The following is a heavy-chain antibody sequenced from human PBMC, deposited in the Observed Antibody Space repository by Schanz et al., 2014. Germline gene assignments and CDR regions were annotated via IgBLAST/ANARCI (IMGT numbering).Heavy chain of an antibody. CDR2: IHHSGSI. Sequence: QVQLQQWGAGLLKPSETLSLTCAVYGGPFSGYFWSWIRQSPGKGLQWIGEIHHSGSIIYNPSLRSGVTISTDSPKTQFFLKVPSVTAADTAVYYCASHLVNAYGMDVWGQGTAVTVSS. CDR3: ASHLVNAYGMDV. V-gene: IGHV4-34*01. CDR1: GGPFSGYF. J-gene: IGHJ6*02. D-gene: IGHD3-3*02.